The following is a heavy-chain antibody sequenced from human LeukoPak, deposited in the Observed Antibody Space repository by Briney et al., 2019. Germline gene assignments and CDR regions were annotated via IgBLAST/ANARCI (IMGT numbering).Heavy chain of an antibody. Sequence: SVKVSCKASGFTFTSSAVQWVRQARGQRLEWIGWIVVGSGNTNYAQKFQERVTITRDMSTSTAYMELSSLRSEDTAVYYCAADQTRTTVTTGCVYWGQGTLVTVSS. J-gene: IGHJ4*02. CDR1: GFTFTSSA. V-gene: IGHV1-58*01. CDR2: IVVGSGNT. CDR3: AADQTRTTVTTGCVY. D-gene: IGHD4-17*01.